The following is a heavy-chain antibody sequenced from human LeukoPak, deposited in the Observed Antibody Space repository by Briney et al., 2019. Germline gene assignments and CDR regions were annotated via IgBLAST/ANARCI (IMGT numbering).Heavy chain of an antibody. V-gene: IGHV4-4*07. Sequence: PSETLSLTCTVSGVSISSYYWSWIRQPAGKGLEWIGRIHTSGSTNYNPSLKSRVTMSVDTSKNQFSLKLSSVTAADTALYYCARDKYFYDSRGYLFDYWGQGTLVTVSS. CDR2: IHTSGST. J-gene: IGHJ4*02. CDR3: ARDKYFYDSRGYLFDY. CDR1: GVSISSYY. D-gene: IGHD3-22*01.